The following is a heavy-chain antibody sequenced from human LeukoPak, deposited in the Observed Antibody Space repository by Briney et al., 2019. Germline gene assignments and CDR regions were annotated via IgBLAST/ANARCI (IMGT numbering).Heavy chain of an antibody. V-gene: IGHV3-23*01. Sequence: PGRSLRLSCAASGFTFSSYGMHWVRQAPGKGLEWVSYISGSGGTTSYADSVKGRVTISRDNSKNTLYLQMNSLRAEDTAVYYCAKRDSSGSLPRLFDYWGQGTLVTVSS. CDR1: GFTFSSYG. CDR2: ISGSGGTT. CDR3: AKRDSSGSLPRLFDY. D-gene: IGHD6-19*01. J-gene: IGHJ4*02.